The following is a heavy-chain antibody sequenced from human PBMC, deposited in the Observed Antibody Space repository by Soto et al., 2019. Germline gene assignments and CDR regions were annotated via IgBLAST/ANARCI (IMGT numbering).Heavy chain of an antibody. D-gene: IGHD6-19*01. J-gene: IGHJ3*02. CDR3: ARAGVAVAGTGLDI. V-gene: IGHV4-39*07. Sequence: QLQLQESGPGLVKPSETLSLTCTVSGGSISSSSYYWGWIRQPPGKGLEWIGSIYYSGSTYYNPSLKSRVTISVDTSKNQFSLKLSSVTAADTAVYYCARAGVAVAGTGLDIWGQGTMVTVSS. CDR2: IYYSGST. CDR1: GGSISSSSYY.